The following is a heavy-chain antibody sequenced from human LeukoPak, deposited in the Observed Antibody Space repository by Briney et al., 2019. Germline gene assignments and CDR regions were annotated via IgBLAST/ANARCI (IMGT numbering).Heavy chain of an antibody. CDR2: INHSGST. CDR1: GGSFSGCY. CDR3: ARQVVEHYDILTGYYSYHGMDV. J-gene: IGHJ6*02. Sequence: SETLSLTCAVYGGSFSGCYWSWIRQPPGKGLEWIGEINHSGSTNYNPSLKSRVTISIDTSKNQFSLKLSSVTAADTAVYYCARQVVEHYDILTGYYSYHGMDVWGQGTTVTVSS. V-gene: IGHV4-34*01. D-gene: IGHD3-9*01.